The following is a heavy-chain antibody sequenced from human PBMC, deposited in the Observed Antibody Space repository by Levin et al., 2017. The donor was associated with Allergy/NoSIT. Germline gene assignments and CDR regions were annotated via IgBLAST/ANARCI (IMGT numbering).Heavy chain of an antibody. D-gene: IGHD3-3*01. CDR1: GSSFTSYW. Sequence: PGGSLRLSCKASGSSFTSYWIGWVRQMPGKGLEWMGIIYPGDSDTRYSPSFQGQVTMSADKSISTASLQWSSLKDSDTAMYYCARRVLEWHRGDAFDFWGQGTMVTVSS. J-gene: IGHJ3*01. CDR3: ARRVLEWHRGDAFDF. CDR2: IYPGDSDT. V-gene: IGHV5-51*01.